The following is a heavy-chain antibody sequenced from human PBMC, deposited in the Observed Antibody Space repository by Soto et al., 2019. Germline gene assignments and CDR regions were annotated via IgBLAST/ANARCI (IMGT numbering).Heavy chain of an antibody. CDR2: IIPIFGTA. CDR3: ARSQGGSSSLDIYYYYYYGMDV. CDR1: GGTFSSHA. V-gene: IGHV1-69*01. J-gene: IGHJ6*02. Sequence: HVQLVQSGAEVKKPGSSVKVSCKAPGGTFSSHAISWVRQAPGQGLEWMGGIIPIFGTANYAQKFQGRVTITADESTSTGYMELSSLRSEDTAVYYCARSQGGSSSLDIYYYYYYGMDVWGQGTTVTVSS. D-gene: IGHD2-15*01.